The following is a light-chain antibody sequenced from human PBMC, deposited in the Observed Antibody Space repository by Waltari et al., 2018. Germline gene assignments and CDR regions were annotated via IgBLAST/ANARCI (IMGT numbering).Light chain of an antibody. CDR1: RSDVGGSNY. Sequence: QSALTPPASVSGSPGQAVTIPCTGTRSDVGGSNYVSWYQQHPAKAPKLMIYEVSNRPSGVSNRFSGSKSGNTASLTISGLQAEDEADYYCSSYTSSSTWVFGGGTKLTVL. J-gene: IGLJ3*02. CDR2: EVS. V-gene: IGLV2-14*01. CDR3: SSYTSSSTWV.